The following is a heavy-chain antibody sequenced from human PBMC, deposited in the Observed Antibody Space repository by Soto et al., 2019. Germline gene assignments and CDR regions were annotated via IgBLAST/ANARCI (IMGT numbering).Heavy chain of an antibody. CDR2: ISHSGTT. J-gene: IGHJ4*02. D-gene: IGHD6-13*01. V-gene: IGHV4-34*01. Sequence: SETLSLTCAVNGGSFTGYYGAWIRQSPGKGLEWIGEISHSGTTIYNPSLKSRVTISIDTSKNQFSLKLSSMTAADTGVYFCARNGGSTCHYFDSWGQGTVVT. CDR1: GGSFTGYY. CDR3: ARNGGSTCHYFDS.